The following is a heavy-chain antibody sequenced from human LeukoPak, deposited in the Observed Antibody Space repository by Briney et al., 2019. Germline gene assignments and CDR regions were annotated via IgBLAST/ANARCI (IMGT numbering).Heavy chain of an antibody. CDR3: ARGDYLLGVVTQFDP. V-gene: IGHV3-33*01. Sequence: GRSLRLSCAASGFTFSSYGMHWVRQAPGKGLEWVAVIWYDGSNKYYADSVKGRFTISRDNSKNTLYLQMNGLRAEDTAVYYCARGDYLLGVVTQFDPWGQGTLVTVSS. CDR2: IWYDGSNK. CDR1: GFTFSSYG. J-gene: IGHJ5*02. D-gene: IGHD4-23*01.